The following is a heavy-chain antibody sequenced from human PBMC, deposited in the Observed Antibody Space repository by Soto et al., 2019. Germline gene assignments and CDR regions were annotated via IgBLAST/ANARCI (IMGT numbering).Heavy chain of an antibody. V-gene: IGHV1-69*12. Sequence: QVQLVQSGAEVKKPGSSVKVSCKASGGTFSSYAISWVRQAPGQGLEWMGGIIPIFGTANYAQKFQGRVTRTADESTSTADMELSSLRAEDTAVYYCARLLQGYSPVFDYGGQGTLVTVSS. J-gene: IGHJ4*02. CDR2: IIPIFGTA. CDR3: ARLLQGYSPVFDY. CDR1: GGTFSSYA. D-gene: IGHD4-4*01.